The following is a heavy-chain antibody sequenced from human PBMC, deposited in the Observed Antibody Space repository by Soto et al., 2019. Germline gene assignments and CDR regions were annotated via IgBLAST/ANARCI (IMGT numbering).Heavy chain of an antibody. D-gene: IGHD5-12*01. CDR1: GGSISSGGYS. J-gene: IGHJ4*02. Sequence: SETLSLTCTVSGGSISSGGYSWTWIRQPPGKGLEWIGYIYHSGSTYYNPSLKSRVTISVDRSKNQFSLKLSSVTAADTAVYYCAAGGGLPRYYWGQGTLVSVSS. V-gene: IGHV4-30-2*01. CDR3: AAGGGLPRYY. CDR2: IYHSGST.